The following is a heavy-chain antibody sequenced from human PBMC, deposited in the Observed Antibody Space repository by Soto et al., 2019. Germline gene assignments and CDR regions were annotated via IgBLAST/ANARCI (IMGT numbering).Heavy chain of an antibody. CDR2: ISGSGDSI. D-gene: IGHD6-13*01. CDR1: GFTFSSYA. V-gene: IGHV3-23*01. J-gene: IGHJ6*02. Sequence: GGSLRLSCAASGFTFSSYAMSWVRQAAGKRLEWVSAISGSGDSIDYADSVKGRLTISRDNANNILYLQLTSLGVEDTAVYYCATDGAAGAVMGVWGQGTTVTVSS. CDR3: ATDGAAGAVMGV.